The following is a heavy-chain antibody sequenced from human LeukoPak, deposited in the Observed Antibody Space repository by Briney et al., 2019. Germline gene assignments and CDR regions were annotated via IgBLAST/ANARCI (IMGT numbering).Heavy chain of an antibody. CDR1: GFSFSSYG. D-gene: IGHD3-22*01. J-gene: IGHJ4*02. Sequence: GRSPRLSFAASGFSFSSYGMHWGRQGPGKGLEWVAVISYDGNNKYYADSVKGRFAISRDHSKNTLYLQMNSLRAEDTAVSYDSSGYLGVDYWGQGTLVTVSS. V-gene: IGHV3-30*03. CDR2: ISYDGNNK. CDR3: SSGYLGVDY.